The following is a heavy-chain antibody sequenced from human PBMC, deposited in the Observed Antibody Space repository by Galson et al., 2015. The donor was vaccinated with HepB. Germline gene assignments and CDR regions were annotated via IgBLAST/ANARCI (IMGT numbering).Heavy chain of an antibody. J-gene: IGHJ4*02. Sequence: SLRLSCAASGFTFDDYAMHWVRPAPGKGLEWVSGISWNSGSIAYADSVKGRFTISRDNAKNSLYLQMNNLRAEDTALYYCAKGPGYDFGDYYFDYWGQGTLVTVSS. V-gene: IGHV3-9*01. CDR1: GFTFDDYA. D-gene: IGHD4-17*01. CDR2: ISWNSGSI. CDR3: AKGPGYDFGDYYFDY.